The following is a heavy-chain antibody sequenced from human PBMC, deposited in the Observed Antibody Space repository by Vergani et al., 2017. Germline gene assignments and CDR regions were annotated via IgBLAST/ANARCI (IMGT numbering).Heavy chain of an antibody. J-gene: IGHJ5*02. CDR3: ARDPTPSMVRDHNWFDP. V-gene: IGHV1-69*17. CDR2: IIPIFGIA. Sequence: QVQLVQSGAEVKKPGSSVKVSCKASGGTFSSYAISWVRQAPGQGLEWMGGIIPIFGIANYAQKFQGRVTITADKSTSTAYMELSSLRSADTAVYYCARDPTPSMVRDHNWFDPWGQGTLVTVSS. D-gene: IGHD3-10*01. CDR1: GGTFSSYA.